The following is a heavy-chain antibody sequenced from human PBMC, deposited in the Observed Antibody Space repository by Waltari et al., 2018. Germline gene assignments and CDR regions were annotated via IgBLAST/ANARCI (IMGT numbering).Heavy chain of an antibody. J-gene: IGHJ4*02. CDR1: GYTFTGYY. CDR3: ARDPGYCSGGSCYSFDY. D-gene: IGHD2-15*01. CDR2: INPNSGGT. Sequence: QVQLVQSGAEVKKPGASVKVSCKASGYTFTGYYMHWVRQAPGQGLEWMGWINPNSGGTNYAQKFQGRVTMTRYTSISTAYMELSRLRADDTAVYYCARDPGYCSGGSCYSFDYWGQGTLVTVSS. V-gene: IGHV1-2*02.